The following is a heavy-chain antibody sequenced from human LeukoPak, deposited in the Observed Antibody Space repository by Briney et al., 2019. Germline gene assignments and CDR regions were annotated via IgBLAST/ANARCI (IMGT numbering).Heavy chain of an antibody. D-gene: IGHD2-21*01. CDR3: TKGGVIANPVY. Sequence: SETLSLTCTVSGGSISSSSYYWGWIRQPPGKGLEWSGTIYYSWSTYYNPSLKSRVTISVDTSKNQFSLKLSSVTAADTAVYYCTKGGVIANPVYWGQGTLVTVSS. V-gene: IGHV4-39*01. J-gene: IGHJ4*02. CDR1: GGSISSSSYY. CDR2: IYYSWST.